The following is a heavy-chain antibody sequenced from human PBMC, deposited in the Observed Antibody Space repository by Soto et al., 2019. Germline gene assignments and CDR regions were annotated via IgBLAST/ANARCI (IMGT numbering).Heavy chain of an antibody. J-gene: IGHJ6*02. CDR3: GKGGSVAGYEGYYGTDV. Sequence: QVRLQESGPGLVKPSGTLSLTCAVSGGSITTRNWWTWVRQPPGKGLEWIGEVYHSGSTTYNPSLKSRVNMSVALAKDQFFLRLSSVTAADTAVYYCGKGGSVAGYEGYYGTDVWGQGTTVIVSS. CDR2: VYHSGST. V-gene: IGHV4-4*02. CDR1: GGSITTRNW. D-gene: IGHD6-19*01.